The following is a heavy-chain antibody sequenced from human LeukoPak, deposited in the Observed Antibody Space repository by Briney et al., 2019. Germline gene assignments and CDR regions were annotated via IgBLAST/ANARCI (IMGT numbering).Heavy chain of an antibody. J-gene: IGHJ4*02. Sequence: SETLSLTCTVSGGSISSCSYYWSWIRQPAGKGLEWIGRIYTSGSTNYNPSLKSRVTISVDTSKNQFSLKLSSVTAADTAVYYCARDLGHWGQGTLVTASS. CDR2: IYTSGST. CDR3: ARDLGH. V-gene: IGHV4-61*02. CDR1: GGSISSCSYY. D-gene: IGHD3/OR15-3a*01.